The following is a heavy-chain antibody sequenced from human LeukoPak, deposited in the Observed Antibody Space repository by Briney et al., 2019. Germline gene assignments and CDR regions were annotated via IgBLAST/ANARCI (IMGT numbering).Heavy chain of an antibody. CDR1: GFTFSSYG. CDR3: AKDQGWSFDY. D-gene: IGHD6-19*01. CDR2: ISYDGSNK. V-gene: IGHV3-30*18. J-gene: IGHJ4*02. Sequence: PGGSLGLSCAASGFTFSSYGMHWVRQAPGKGLEWVAVISYDGSNKYYADSVKGRFTISRDNSKNTLYLRMNSLRAEDTAVYYCAKDQGWSFDYWGQGTLVTVSS.